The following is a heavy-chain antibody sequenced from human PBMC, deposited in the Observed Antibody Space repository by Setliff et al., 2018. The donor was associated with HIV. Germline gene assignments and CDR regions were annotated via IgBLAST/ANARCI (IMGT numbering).Heavy chain of an antibody. CDR3: ARPALGIGGCSRFDN. V-gene: IGHV4-39*01. CDR2: IHYGGFF. Sequence: PSETLSLTCTVSGGSFRSSRYYWGWIRQPPGKGLEWIGNIHYGGFFWYSPSLKSRVTISVDTSKNQFPLKLSSVTAADTAVYYCARPALGIGGCSRFDNWGQGTRVTVSS. D-gene: IGHD3-10*02. CDR1: GGSFRSSRYY. J-gene: IGHJ4*02.